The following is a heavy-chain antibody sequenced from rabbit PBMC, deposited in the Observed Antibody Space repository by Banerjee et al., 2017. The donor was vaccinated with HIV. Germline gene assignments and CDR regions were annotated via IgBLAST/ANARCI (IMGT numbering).Heavy chain of an antibody. Sequence: QEQLVESGGDLVKPEGSLTLTCTASGFSFSGNYWICWVRQAPGKGLEWIACINTISGDNVYATWAKGRFTISKASWTTVTLQMTSLTAADTATYFCTRDFTGVIGWNFNLWGPGTLVTVS. CDR3: TRDFTGVIGWNFNL. D-gene: IGHD7-1*01. CDR2: INTISGDN. J-gene: IGHJ4*01. CDR1: GFSFSGNYW. V-gene: IGHV1S45*01.